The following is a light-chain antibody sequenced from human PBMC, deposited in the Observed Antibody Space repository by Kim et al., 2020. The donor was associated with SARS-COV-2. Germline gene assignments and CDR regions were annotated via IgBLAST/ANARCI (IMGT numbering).Light chain of an antibody. J-gene: IGLJ2*01. CDR2: EVT. CDR1: KSDVGGYNY. Sequence: QSHTIGCTGTKSDVGGYNYVSWYQQYPGKAPKLVIYEVTMRPSGVPDRFSGSKSGNTASLTVSGLQAEDEADYYCSSYAGSNNFVVFGGGTQLAVL. CDR3: SSYAGSNNFVV. V-gene: IGLV2-8*01.